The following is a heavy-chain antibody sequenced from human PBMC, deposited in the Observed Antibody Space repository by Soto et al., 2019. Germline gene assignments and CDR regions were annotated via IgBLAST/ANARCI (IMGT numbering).Heavy chain of an antibody. Sequence: QLLESGPGLVKPSETLSLTCTVSTGSITSGDYFWGWIRQPPGKGLEFIGSMHSSGGTYYSPSLKSRVSMSMVKSKNQSPLKLTSVTPAETAVYFCAGVVVGATRQTGSDHWGQGTLVTVS. CDR1: TGSITSGDYF. D-gene: IGHD2-15*01. CDR3: AGVVVGATRQTGSDH. J-gene: IGHJ4*02. V-gene: IGHV4-39*01. CDR2: MHSSGGT.